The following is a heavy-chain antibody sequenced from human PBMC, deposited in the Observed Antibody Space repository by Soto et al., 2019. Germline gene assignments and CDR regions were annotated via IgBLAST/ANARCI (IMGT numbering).Heavy chain of an antibody. CDR1: GFICSSYD. Sequence: GGSLRLSCAGSGFICSSYDMSWVRQAPGKGLEWVSTILVDGRTFYVDSVKGRFTISRDSSQNTVYLQMNSLTAGDTALYYCAKATATGGGAFDICGQGTMVTVSS. CDR3: AKATATGGGAFDI. V-gene: IGHV3-23*01. J-gene: IGHJ3*02. CDR2: ILVDGRT. D-gene: IGHD2-8*02.